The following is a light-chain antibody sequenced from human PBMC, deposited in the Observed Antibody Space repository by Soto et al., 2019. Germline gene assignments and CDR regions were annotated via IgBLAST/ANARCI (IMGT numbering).Light chain of an antibody. CDR1: QSVSSY. CDR2: DAS. J-gene: IGKJ3*01. Sequence: EIVLTQSPATLSLSPGERATLSCRASQSVSSYLAWYQQKPGQAPRLLIYDASNRATGIPARFSGSGSGTDFTLTISSLEPEDFAVYYGQQRSNWPTFGPGTKMDI. CDR3: QQRSNWPT. V-gene: IGKV3-11*01.